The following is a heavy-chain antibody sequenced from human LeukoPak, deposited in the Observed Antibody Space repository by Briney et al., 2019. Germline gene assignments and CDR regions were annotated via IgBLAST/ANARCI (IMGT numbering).Heavy chain of an antibody. D-gene: IGHD2-15*01. CDR1: GFTFDDYA. Sequence: PGGSLRLSCAVSGFTFDDYAMHWVRQVPGKGLEWVAGISWNSDTRGYVDSVKGRFTISRDNARNSLYLQMNSLGAEDTALYYCAKAWGWRWEYCSGGSCYSGDYMDVWGKGTTVTISS. J-gene: IGHJ6*03. CDR3: AKAWGWRWEYCSGGSCYSGDYMDV. V-gene: IGHV3-9*01. CDR2: ISWNSDTR.